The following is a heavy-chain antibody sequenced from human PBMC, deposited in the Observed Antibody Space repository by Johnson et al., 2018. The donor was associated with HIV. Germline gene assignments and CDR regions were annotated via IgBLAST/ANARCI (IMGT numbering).Heavy chain of an antibody. Sequence: QVQLVESGGGVVQPGRSLRLSCAASGFTFSNYVIHWVRQSPGKGLEWVAVISSDGSNKYYADSVKGRFTISRDNSKNTLYLQMNSLRAEDTAVYYCARRGRRADDAFDIWGQGTMVTVSS. CDR3: ARRGRRADDAFDI. CDR1: GFTFSNYV. J-gene: IGHJ3*02. CDR2: ISSDGSNK. D-gene: IGHD3-16*01. V-gene: IGHV3-30*03.